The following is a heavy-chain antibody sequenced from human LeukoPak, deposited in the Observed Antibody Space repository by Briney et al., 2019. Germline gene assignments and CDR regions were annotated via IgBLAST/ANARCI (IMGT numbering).Heavy chain of an antibody. CDR1: GFIFSSFS. D-gene: IGHD2-2*01. J-gene: IGHJ3*02. Sequence: GGSLRLSCAASGFIFSSFSMNWVRQAPGKGLEWVSYIRSDGARTDYTGAVKGRFTISRDNAKNSLYLQMNSLRVEDTAVYYCAVDCSSPSCYGQSAFDIWGQGTMVTVSS. CDR3: AVDCSSPSCYGQSAFDI. CDR2: IRSDGART. V-gene: IGHV3-48*04.